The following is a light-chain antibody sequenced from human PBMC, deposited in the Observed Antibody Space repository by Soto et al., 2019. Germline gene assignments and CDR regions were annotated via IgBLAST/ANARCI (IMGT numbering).Light chain of an antibody. CDR3: QQYFSYPLT. CDR1: QGLGSY. J-gene: IGKJ4*01. Sequence: AIRMTQSPSSLSASIGDRVTVTCRASQGLGSYLAWYQQKPVKAPKLLIYAASTLQSGVPSRFSGSGSGTDFTLTISFLQSEDFATYYCQQYFSYPLTFGGGTKVEIK. CDR2: AAS. V-gene: IGKV1-8*01.